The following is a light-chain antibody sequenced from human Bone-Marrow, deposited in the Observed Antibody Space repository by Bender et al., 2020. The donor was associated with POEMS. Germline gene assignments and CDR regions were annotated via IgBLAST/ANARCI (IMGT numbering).Light chain of an antibody. CDR3: QVWDSSSDHYV. V-gene: IGLV3-21*02. J-gene: IGLJ1*01. CDR1: NIGRKN. Sequence: SYVLTQPPSVSVAPGQTANIPCGGDNIGRKNVHWYQQKPGQAPKLVVYDDADRPSGIPERFSGSNSGNTATLTITRVEAGDEADYYCQVWDSSSDHYVFGTGTKVTVL. CDR2: DDA.